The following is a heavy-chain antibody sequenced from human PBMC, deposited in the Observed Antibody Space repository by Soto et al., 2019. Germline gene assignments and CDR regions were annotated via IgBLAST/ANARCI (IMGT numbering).Heavy chain of an antibody. Sequence: QVQLQESGPGLVKPSQTLSLTCTVSGGSISSGGYYWSWIRQHPGKGLEWIGYIYYSGSTYYNPSIKSRVTISVDPSKNQFSLKMSSVTAADTAVYYCARVGGINWFEPWGQGTLVTVSS. D-gene: IGHD1-20*01. V-gene: IGHV4-31*03. CDR1: GGSISSGGYY. CDR3: ARVGGINWFEP. CDR2: IYYSGST. J-gene: IGHJ5*02.